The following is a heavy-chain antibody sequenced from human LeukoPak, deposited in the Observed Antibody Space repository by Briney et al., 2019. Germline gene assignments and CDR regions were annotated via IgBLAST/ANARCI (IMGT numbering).Heavy chain of an antibody. CDR2: ISGSGSTI. CDR1: GFTFSSYE. Sequence: GGSLRLSCAAPGFTFSSYEMNWVRQAPGKGLEWVSYISGSGSTIYYADSVKGRFTISRDNARSSLFLQLSSLRAGDTGLYYCARGGKAGAGDALDIWGPGTMVTVSS. D-gene: IGHD4/OR15-4a*01. J-gene: IGHJ3*02. V-gene: IGHV3-48*03. CDR3: ARGGKAGAGDALDI.